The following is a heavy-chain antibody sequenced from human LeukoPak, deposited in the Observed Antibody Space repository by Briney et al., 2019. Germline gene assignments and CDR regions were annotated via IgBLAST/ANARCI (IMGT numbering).Heavy chain of an antibody. CDR2: IDWDDDK. CDR1: GFSLSTSGMC. V-gene: IGHV2-70*01. J-gene: IGHJ4*02. CDR3: ARIRASGTYRDYFDY. Sequence: SGPTLVKPTQTLTLTCTFSGFSLSTSGMCVGWIRQPPGKALEWLALIDWDDDKYYNTSLKTRLTISKDTSKNQVVLTMNNMDPVDTATYYCARIRASGTYRDYFDYWGQGTLVTVSS. D-gene: IGHD1-26*01.